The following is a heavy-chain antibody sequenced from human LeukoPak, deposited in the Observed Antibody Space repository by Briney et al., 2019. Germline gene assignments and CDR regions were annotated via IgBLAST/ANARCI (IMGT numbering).Heavy chain of an antibody. V-gene: IGHV1-69*05. D-gene: IGHD2-21*02. J-gene: IGHJ6*03. Sequence: ASVKVSCMASGGTFSSYAISWVRQAPGQGLEWMGGIIPIFGTANYAQKFQGRVTITTDESTSTAYMELSSLRSEDTAVYYCASGVVVTAIPRKNGGYYYMDVWGKGTTVTVSS. CDR3: ASGVVVTAIPRKNGGYYYMDV. CDR1: GGTFSSYA. CDR2: IIPIFGTA.